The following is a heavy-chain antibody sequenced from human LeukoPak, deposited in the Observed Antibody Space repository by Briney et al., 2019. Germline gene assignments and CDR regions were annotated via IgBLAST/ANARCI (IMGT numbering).Heavy chain of an antibody. D-gene: IGHD6-13*01. CDR3: ASSTRQLVSEFDY. V-gene: IGHV3-9*01. CDR2: ISWNSGSI. J-gene: IGHJ4*02. Sequence: PGRSLRLSCAASGFTFDDYAMHWVRQAPGKGLEWVSGISWNSGSIGYADSVKGRFTISRDNAKNSLYLQMNSLRAEDTAVYYCASSTRQLVSEFDYWGQGTLVTVSS. CDR1: GFTFDDYA.